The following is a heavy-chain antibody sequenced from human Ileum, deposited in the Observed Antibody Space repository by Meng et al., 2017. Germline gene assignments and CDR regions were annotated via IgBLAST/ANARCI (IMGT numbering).Heavy chain of an antibody. CDR2: ISWSSRYI. CDR3: ARSDGIGSYGFKI. Sequence: GESLKISCAASGFTFRTSCMDWVRQAPGKGLEWVASISWSSRYIYYADSVKGRFSISRDDANNFLYLQMTSLSADDTAAYYCARSDGIGSYGFKIWGQGTMVTVSS. V-gene: IGHV3-21*01. D-gene: IGHD1-14*01. CDR1: GFTFRTSC. J-gene: IGHJ3*02.